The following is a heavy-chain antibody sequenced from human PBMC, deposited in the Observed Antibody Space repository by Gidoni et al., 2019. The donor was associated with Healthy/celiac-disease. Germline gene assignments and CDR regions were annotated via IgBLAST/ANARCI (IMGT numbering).Heavy chain of an antibody. J-gene: IGHJ3*02. CDR1: GFTCSSYA. D-gene: IGHD4-17*01. CDR2: ISSNGGST. V-gene: IGHV3-64D*06. Sequence: EVQLVESGGGLGQPGGSRRLYGSASGFTCSSYAMHWVRQAPGKGLEYVSAISSNGGSTYYADSVKGRFTISRDNSKNTLYLQMSSLSAEDTAVYYCVKDFTAGTTPDAFDIWGQGTMVTVSS. CDR3: VKDFTAGTTPDAFDI.